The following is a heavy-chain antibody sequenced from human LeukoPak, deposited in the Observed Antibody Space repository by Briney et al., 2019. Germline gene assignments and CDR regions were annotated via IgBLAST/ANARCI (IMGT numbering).Heavy chain of an antibody. CDR3: AREGARGHGYYDGPYYFDY. V-gene: IGHV1-3*01. CDR2: INAGHGNT. J-gene: IGHJ4*02. CDR1: GYTFTSYA. D-gene: IGHD3-22*01. Sequence: ASVKVSCKASGYTFTSYAIQWVRQAPGQRLEWMGWINAGHGNTKYSQNFQGRVTITRDTSASTAYMELSSLRSEDTAVYYCAREGARGHGYYDGPYYFDYWGQETLVTVSS.